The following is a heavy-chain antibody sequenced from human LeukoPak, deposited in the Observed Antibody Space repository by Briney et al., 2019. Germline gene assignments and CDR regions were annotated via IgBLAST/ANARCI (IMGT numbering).Heavy chain of an antibody. J-gene: IGHJ4*02. CDR3: ARGQGSYGDY. V-gene: IGHV4-4*02. Sequence: SETLFLTCAVSGGSISNSNWWNWVRPPPGKGLEWIGEIYHSGSTNYNPSLRSRVTISVDRSKNQFALKLTSVTAADTAVYYCARGQGSYGDYWGQGTLVIVSS. D-gene: IGHD5-18*01. CDR2: IYHSGST. CDR1: GGSISNSNW.